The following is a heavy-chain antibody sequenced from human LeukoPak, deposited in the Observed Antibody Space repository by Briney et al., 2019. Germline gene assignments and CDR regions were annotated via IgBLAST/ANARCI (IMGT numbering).Heavy chain of an antibody. Sequence: GGSLRLSCAASGFTFSSYWMHWVRQAPGKGLVWVSRINSDGSSTSYADSVKGRFTISRDNAKNTLYLQMNSLRAEDTAVYYCAKVAEGYYDSLPYDYWGQGTLVTVSS. CDR2: INSDGSST. D-gene: IGHD3-22*01. CDR3: AKVAEGYYDSLPYDY. J-gene: IGHJ4*02. CDR1: GFTFSSYW. V-gene: IGHV3-74*01.